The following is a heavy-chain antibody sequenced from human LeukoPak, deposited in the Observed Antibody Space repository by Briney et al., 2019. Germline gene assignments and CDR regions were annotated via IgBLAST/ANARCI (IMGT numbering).Heavy chain of an antibody. Sequence: GGSLRLSCAASGFTFDDYAMHWVRQAPGKGLEWVSGISWNSGSIGYADSVKGRFTISRDNAKNSLYLQMNSLRAEDTALYYCAKDMSVAGTFQFDYWGQGTLVTVSS. V-gene: IGHV3-9*01. J-gene: IGHJ4*02. CDR3: AKDMSVAGTFQFDY. CDR2: ISWNSGSI. D-gene: IGHD6-19*01. CDR1: GFTFDDYA.